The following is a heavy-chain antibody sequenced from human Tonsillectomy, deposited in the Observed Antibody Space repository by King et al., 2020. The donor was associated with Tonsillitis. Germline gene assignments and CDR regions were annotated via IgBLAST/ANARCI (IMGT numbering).Heavy chain of an antibody. D-gene: IGHD3-22*01. J-gene: IGHJ6*03. CDR3: AKDYYYDSSYYYYYYMDV. CDR2: ISGSSGST. Sequence: VQLVESGGDLVQPGGSLRLSCAASGFTFSSYAMSWVRQAPGKGLEWVSSISGSSGSTYYADSVKGRWTISRDNSKNTLYLQMNSLRAEDKAVYYCAKDYYYDSSYYYYYYMDVWGKGTTVTVSS. V-gene: IGHV3-23*04. CDR1: GFTFSSYA.